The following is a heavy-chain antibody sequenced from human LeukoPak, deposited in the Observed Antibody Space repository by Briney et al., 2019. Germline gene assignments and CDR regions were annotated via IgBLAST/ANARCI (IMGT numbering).Heavy chain of an antibody. Sequence: SETLSLTCTVSGGSISSGAYYWNWVRQHPGKGLEWIGYIYYTGSTYYNPSLQSRVIIAVDTSKNQFSLSLSSVTAADTAVCYCARGYSSNRMVFDYWGQGTLVTVSS. CDR3: ARGYSSNRMVFDY. V-gene: IGHV4-31*03. CDR2: IYYTGST. CDR1: GGSISSGAYY. D-gene: IGHD6-13*01. J-gene: IGHJ4*02.